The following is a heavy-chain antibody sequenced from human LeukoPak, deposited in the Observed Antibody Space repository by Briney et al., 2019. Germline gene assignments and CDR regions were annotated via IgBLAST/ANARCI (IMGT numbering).Heavy chain of an antibody. Sequence: PGGSLRLSCAASGFNFDDYGMSWVRHAPGKRLEWVSGINWSGGSTVYAGSVKGRFTISRDNAKNSLYLQMDSLRAEDTALYYCVRDVRGSYDSWGQGTRVTVSS. CDR2: INWSGGST. CDR3: VRDVRGSYDS. D-gene: IGHD1-26*01. CDR1: GFNFDDYG. V-gene: IGHV3-20*04. J-gene: IGHJ4*02.